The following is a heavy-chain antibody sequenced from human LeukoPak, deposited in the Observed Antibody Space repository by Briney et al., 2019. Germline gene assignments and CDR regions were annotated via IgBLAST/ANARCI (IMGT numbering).Heavy chain of an antibody. V-gene: IGHV3-30*01. J-gene: IGHJ4*02. Sequence: GRSLRLSCAASGFTFSSYAMHWVRQAPGKGLERVAVISYDGSNKYYADSVKGRFTISRDNSKNTLYLQMNSLRAEDTAVYYCARDQHLAGTFSYWGQGTLVTVSS. D-gene: IGHD6-13*01. CDR1: GFTFSSYA. CDR3: ARDQHLAGTFSY. CDR2: ISYDGSNK.